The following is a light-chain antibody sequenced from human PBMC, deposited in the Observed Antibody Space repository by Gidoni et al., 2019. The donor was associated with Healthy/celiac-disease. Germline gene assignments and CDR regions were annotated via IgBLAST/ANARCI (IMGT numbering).Light chain of an antibody. CDR1: QDISNY. Sequence: DIQMTQSPSSLSASVGDRVTITCQASQDISNYLNWYQQKPGKAPKLLIYDESNLETGVPSRFSGSGSGTDFTFTISSLQPEDFATYYCQQYDNLPRTFGQGTKLEIK. CDR2: DES. CDR3: QQYDNLPRT. V-gene: IGKV1-33*01. J-gene: IGKJ2*01.